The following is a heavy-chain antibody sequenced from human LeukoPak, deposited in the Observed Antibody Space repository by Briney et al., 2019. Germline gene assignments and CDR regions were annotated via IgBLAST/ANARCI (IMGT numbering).Heavy chain of an antibody. V-gene: IGHV1-18*01. Sequence: ASVKVSCKASGYTFTSYGISWVRQAPGQGLEWMGWISAYNGNTNYAQKLQGRVTMTTDTSTSTAYMELRSLRSDDTAVYYCATNGCGGDCSRYYYYMDVWGKGTTVTISS. D-gene: IGHD2-21*02. CDR3: ATNGCGGDCSRYYYYMDV. CDR2: ISAYNGNT. CDR1: GYTFTSYG. J-gene: IGHJ6*03.